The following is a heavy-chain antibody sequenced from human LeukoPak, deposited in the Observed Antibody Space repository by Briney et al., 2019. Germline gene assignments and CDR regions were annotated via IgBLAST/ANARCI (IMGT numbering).Heavy chain of an antibody. V-gene: IGHV1-69*05. Sequence: ASVKVSCTASGGTFSSYAISWVRQAPGQGLEWMGGIIPIFGTANYAQKFQGRVTITTDESTSTAYMELSSLRSEDTAVYYCARGGYPIYYYYYYMDVWGKGTTVTVSS. CDR2: IIPIFGTA. D-gene: IGHD1-1*01. CDR3: ARGGYPIYYYYYYMDV. CDR1: GGTFSSYA. J-gene: IGHJ6*03.